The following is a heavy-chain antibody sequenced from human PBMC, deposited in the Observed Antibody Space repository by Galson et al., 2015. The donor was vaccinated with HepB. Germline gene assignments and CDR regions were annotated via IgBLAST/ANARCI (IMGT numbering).Heavy chain of an antibody. CDR3: ARVRWELQSYYYYYMDV. D-gene: IGHD1-26*01. CDR2: IWYDGSNK. CDR1: GFTFSSYG. V-gene: IGHV3-33*01. Sequence: SLRLSCAASGFTFSSYGMHWVRQAPGKGLEWVAVIWYDGSNKYYADSVKGRFTISRDNSKNTLYLQMNSLRAEDTAVYYCARVRWELQSYYYYYMDVWGKGTTVTVSS. J-gene: IGHJ6*03.